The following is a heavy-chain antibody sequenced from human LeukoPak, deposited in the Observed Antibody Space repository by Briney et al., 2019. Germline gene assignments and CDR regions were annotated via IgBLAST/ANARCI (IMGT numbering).Heavy chain of an antibody. D-gene: IGHD3-22*01. J-gene: IGHJ3*02. V-gene: IGHV3-9*03. CDR1: GFTFNNYA. Sequence: GGSLRLSCAASGFTFNNYAMSWVRQAPGKGLEWVSGISWNSGSIGYADSVKGRFTISRDNAKNSPYLQMNSLRAEDMALYYCAKSLSSGYYSSPNDAFDIWGQGTMITVSS. CDR2: ISWNSGSI. CDR3: AKSLSSGYYSSPNDAFDI.